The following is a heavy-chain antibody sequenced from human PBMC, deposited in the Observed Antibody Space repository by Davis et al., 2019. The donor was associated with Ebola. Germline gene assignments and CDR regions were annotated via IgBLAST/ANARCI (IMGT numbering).Heavy chain of an antibody. CDR2: FDPEDGKT. CDR3: ATSPGYNHGFDD. Sequence: ASVKVSCKVSGYSLTELSMHWVRQTPGQGLEWLGGFDPEDGKTVYAQNFQGRVTMTEDPSTDTAYMELRSLSSEDTAVYYCATSPGYNHGFDDWGQGTLVTVSS. J-gene: IGHJ4*02. V-gene: IGHV1-24*01. CDR1: GYSLTELS. D-gene: IGHD5-18*01.